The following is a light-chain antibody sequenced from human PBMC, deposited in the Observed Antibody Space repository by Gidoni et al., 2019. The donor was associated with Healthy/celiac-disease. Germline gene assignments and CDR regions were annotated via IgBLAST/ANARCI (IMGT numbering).Light chain of an antibody. J-gene: IGKJ1*01. CDR3: LQDYNYPWT. V-gene: IGKV1-6*01. CDR1: EGIRND. Sequence: ASQMTQSPSSLSASVGDRVTITCRASEGIRNDLGWYQQKPGKAPKLLIYAASSLQSGVPSRFSGSGSGTDFTLTISSLQPEDFATYYCLQDYNYPWTFGQGTKVEIK. CDR2: AAS.